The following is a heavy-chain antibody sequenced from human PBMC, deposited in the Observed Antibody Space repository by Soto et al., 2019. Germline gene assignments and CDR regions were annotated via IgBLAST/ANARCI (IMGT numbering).Heavy chain of an antibody. CDR3: ARGWGCNYGIKYYYYFMDV. V-gene: IGHV4-31*03. J-gene: IGHJ6*03. CDR2: IYYSGST. D-gene: IGHD4-17*01. CDR1: GGSISSGGYY. Sequence: PSETLSLTCTVSGGSISSGGYYWSWIRQHPGKGLEWIGYIYYSGSTYYNPSLKSRVTISVDTSKNQFSLKLSSVTAADTAVYYCARGWGCNYGIKYYYYFMDVWGKGSSVTVSS.